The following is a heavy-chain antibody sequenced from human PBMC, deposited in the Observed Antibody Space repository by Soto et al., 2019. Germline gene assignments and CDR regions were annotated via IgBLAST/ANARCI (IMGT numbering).Heavy chain of an antibody. CDR3: ARVQVDTAMNWFDP. CDR2: IIPILGIA. J-gene: IGHJ5*02. CDR1: GGTFSSYT. D-gene: IGHD5-18*01. V-gene: IGHV1-69*02. Sequence: QVQLVQSGAEVKKPGSSVKVSCKASGGTFSSYTISWVRQAPGQGLEWMGRIIPILGIANYAQKFQGRVTXXAXKXTSTAYMELSSLRSEDTAVYYCARVQVDTAMNWFDPWGQGTLVTVSS.